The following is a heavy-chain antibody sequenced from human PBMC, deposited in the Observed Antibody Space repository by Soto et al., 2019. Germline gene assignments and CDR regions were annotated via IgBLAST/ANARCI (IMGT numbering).Heavy chain of an antibody. CDR1: GGTFSSYA. CDR2: IIPIFGTA. Sequence: QVQLVQSGAEVKKPGSSVKVSCKASGGTFSSYAISWVRQAPGQGLEWMGGIIPIFGTANYAQKFQGRVTITADESTSTAYMELSSLGSEDTAVYYCASNRDYVWGRYRYYFDYWGQGTLVTVSS. J-gene: IGHJ4*02. CDR3: ASNRDYVWGRYRYYFDY. D-gene: IGHD3-16*02. V-gene: IGHV1-69*01.